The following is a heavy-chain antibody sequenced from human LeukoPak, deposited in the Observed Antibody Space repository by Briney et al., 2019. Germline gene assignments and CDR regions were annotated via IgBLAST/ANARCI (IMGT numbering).Heavy chain of an antibody. J-gene: IGHJ4*02. CDR2: IILIFGTA. V-gene: IGHV1-69*05. CDR1: GGTFSSYA. D-gene: IGHD4-17*01. CDR3: ASGYGDYVELSSYFDY. Sequence: GASVKVSCKASGGTFSSYAISWVRQAPGQGLERMGRIILIFGTANYAQKFQGRVTITTDESTSTAYMELSSLRSEDTAVYYCASGYGDYVELSSYFDYWGQGTLVTVSS.